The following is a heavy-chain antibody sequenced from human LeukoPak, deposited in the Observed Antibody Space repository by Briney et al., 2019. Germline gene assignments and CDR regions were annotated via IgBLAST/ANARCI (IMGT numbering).Heavy chain of an antibody. D-gene: IGHD6-13*01. CDR1: GFTFSSSW. CDR2: IYSGGST. CDR3: ARDLASSRPNAFDI. V-gene: IGHV3-66*01. Sequence: GGSLRLSCAASGFTFSSSWMSWVRQAPGKGLEWVSVIYSGGSTYCADSVKGRFTISRDNSKNTLYLQMNSLRAEDTAVYYCARDLASSRPNAFDIWGQGTMVTVSS. J-gene: IGHJ3*02.